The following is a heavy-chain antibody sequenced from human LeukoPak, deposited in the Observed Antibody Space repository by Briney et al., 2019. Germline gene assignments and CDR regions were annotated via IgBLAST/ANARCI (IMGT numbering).Heavy chain of an antibody. J-gene: IGHJ5*02. D-gene: IGHD2-2*01. CDR2: ITPNSGGT. V-gene: IGHV1-2*02. CDR1: GYTFTGYD. Sequence: GASVKLSCKASGYTFTGYDMHWVRQAPGQGLEWMGWITPNSGGTNYAQKFQGRVTMTRDTSISTAYMELSRLRSDDTAVYYCARDRGYCSSTTCFRTNWFDPWGQGTLVTVSS. CDR3: ARDRGYCSSTTCFRTNWFDP.